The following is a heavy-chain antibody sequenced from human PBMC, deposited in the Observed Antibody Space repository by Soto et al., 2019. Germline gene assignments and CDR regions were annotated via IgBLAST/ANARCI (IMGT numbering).Heavy chain of an antibody. CDR3: ARPLSPDYYDILTGYYH. CDR1: GGSFSGYY. J-gene: IGHJ5*02. V-gene: IGHV4-34*01. Sequence: QVQLQQWGAGLLKPSETLSLTCAVYGGSFSGYYWSWIRQPPGKGLEWIGEINHSGSTNYNPSLKSRVTISVDTSKNQFSLKLSSVTAADTAVYYCARPLSPDYYDILTGYYHWGQGTLVTVSS. CDR2: INHSGST. D-gene: IGHD3-9*01.